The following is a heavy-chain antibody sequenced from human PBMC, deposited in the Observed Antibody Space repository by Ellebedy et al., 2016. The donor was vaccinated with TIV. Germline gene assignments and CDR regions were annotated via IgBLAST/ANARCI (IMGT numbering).Heavy chain of an antibody. V-gene: IGHV3-74*01. CDR3: ARAGSYRFDY. J-gene: IGHJ4*02. CDR1: GFTFSGYA. Sequence: GESLKISCAASGFTFSGYAMSWVRQAPGKGLVWVSRINTDGRTIDYADSVKGRFTISRDNAKNTLYLQMNSLRLEDTGVYFCARAGSYRFDYWGPGSLVTVSS. D-gene: IGHD1-26*01. CDR2: INTDGRTI.